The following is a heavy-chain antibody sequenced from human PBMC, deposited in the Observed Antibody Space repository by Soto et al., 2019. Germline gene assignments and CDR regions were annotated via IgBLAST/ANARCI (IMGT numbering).Heavy chain of an antibody. Sequence: QLQLQESGPGLVKPSETLSLTCIVSGGSITRNNHYWGWIRQSPGKGLEWIGSILYSGSTNYNPSLKRRVPLSVETSKNPVSLKVSSVAAADTGPYYCARLGSSGWYQGSYFDYWGQGTLVTVSS. J-gene: IGHJ4*02. CDR1: GGSITRNNHY. D-gene: IGHD6-19*01. CDR3: ARLGSSGWYQGSYFDY. V-gene: IGHV4-39*07. CDR2: ILYSGST.